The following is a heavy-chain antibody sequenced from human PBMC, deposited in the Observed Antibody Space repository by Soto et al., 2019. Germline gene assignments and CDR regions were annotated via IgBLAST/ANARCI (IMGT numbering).Heavy chain of an antibody. CDR3: ARLHYYYYRYCSSTSCYSRNAFDI. D-gene: IGHD2-2*01. J-gene: IGHJ3*02. CDR1: GYSFTSYW. Sequence: EVQLVQSGAEVKKPGESLKISCKGSGYSFTSYWIGWVRQMPGKGLEWMGIIYPGDSDTRYSPSFQGQVTISADKSISTAYLQWSSLKASDTAMYYCARLHYYYYRYCSSTSCYSRNAFDIWGQGTMVTVSS. CDR2: IYPGDSDT. V-gene: IGHV5-51*03.